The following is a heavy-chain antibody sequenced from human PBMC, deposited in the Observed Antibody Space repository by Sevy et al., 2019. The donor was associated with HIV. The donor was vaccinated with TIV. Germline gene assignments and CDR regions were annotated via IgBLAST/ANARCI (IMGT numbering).Heavy chain of an antibody. CDR3: AGWSGRYNDAFDI. V-gene: IGHV3-11*06. D-gene: IGHD1-26*01. J-gene: IGHJ3*02. CDR2: ISSLSSYT. CDR1: GFTFSNYY. Sequence: GGSLRLSCAASGFTFSNYYMSWIRQAPGKGLEWVSYISSLSSYTNFADSVKGRVTISRDNAKNSLYLQMKSLRAEDTAVYYCAGWSGRYNDAFDIWGQGTMVTVSS.